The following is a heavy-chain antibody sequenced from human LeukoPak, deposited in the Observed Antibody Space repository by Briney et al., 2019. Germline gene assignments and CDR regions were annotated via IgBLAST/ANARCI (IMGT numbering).Heavy chain of an antibody. CDR3: ARGLYYYDSNGRTPYDY. CDR1: GYTFISYD. CDR2: MNPNSGMT. J-gene: IGHJ4*02. D-gene: IGHD3-22*01. V-gene: IGHV1-8*01. Sequence: ASVKVSCKASGYTFISYDINWVRQATGQGLEWMGWMNPNSGMTGYAQKFQGRVSMTRNTSINTAYMELSSLRSEDTAVYYCARGLYYYDSNGRTPYDYWGQGTLVTVSS.